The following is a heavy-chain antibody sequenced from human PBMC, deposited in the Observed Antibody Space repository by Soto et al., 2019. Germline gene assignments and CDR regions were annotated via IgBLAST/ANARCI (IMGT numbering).Heavy chain of an antibody. J-gene: IGHJ6*02. CDR2: TSGSGKDT. V-gene: IGHV3-21*01. D-gene: IGHD6-6*01. Sequence: PGGSLRLSCVASGFDLTSSRMNWVRQAPGKGLEWVASTSGSGKDTFYRHSVKGRFAISRDSAGTSLFLRMDSVKVEDTAVYHCARVHLVAGSAFYCAMDVWGPGTAVTVSS. CDR3: ARVHLVAGSAFYCAMDV. CDR1: GFDLTSSR.